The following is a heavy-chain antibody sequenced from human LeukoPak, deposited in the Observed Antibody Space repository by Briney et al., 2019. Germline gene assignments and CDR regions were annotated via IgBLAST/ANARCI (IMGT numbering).Heavy chain of an antibody. Sequence: EASVKVSCKTSGYTFTDYYMHWVRQAPGQGLEWMGWISSNSGGTNYAQKFQGRVTMTRDTSISTAYMELSSLRSDDTALYYCTRGSGTFFKTFDYWGQGTLVTVSS. V-gene: IGHV1-2*02. CDR1: GYTFTDYY. CDR3: TRGSGTFFKTFDY. CDR2: ISSNSGGT. D-gene: IGHD1-26*01. J-gene: IGHJ4*02.